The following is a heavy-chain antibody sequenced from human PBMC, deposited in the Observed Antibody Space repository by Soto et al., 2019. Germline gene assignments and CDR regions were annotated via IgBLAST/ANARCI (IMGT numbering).Heavy chain of an antibody. Sequence: EVQLLESGGGLVQPGGSLRLSCSASGFTFSSYAMTWVRQAPAQGLEWVSGISGSGGGKYYADSVKGRFTISRDSSKNRLYMQMDWLRAEDTAVYYCAKKADSCSPWGAVDIWVQGTMVSVSS. J-gene: IGHJ3*02. V-gene: IGHV3-23*01. CDR2: ISGSGGGK. CDR3: AKKADSCSPWGAVDI. CDR1: GFTFSSYA. D-gene: IGHD2-15*01.